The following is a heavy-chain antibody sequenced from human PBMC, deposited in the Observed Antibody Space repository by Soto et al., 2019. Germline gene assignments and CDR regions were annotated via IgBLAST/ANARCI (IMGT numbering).Heavy chain of an antibody. CDR1: GYPVTAYY. Sequence: QLHLVQSGAVVKKPGASVTVSCSASGYPVTAYYMHWVRQAPGRGLEWMGGINPATGAAKYTQTFRGRVTMTRDTSSGTGFMELSLLTSEDTAVFYGARGGGVGVAGSAAFDMWGQGTLVTVSS. V-gene: IGHV1-2*02. CDR2: INPATGAA. D-gene: IGHD3-3*01. J-gene: IGHJ3*02. CDR3: ARGGGVGVAGSAAFDM.